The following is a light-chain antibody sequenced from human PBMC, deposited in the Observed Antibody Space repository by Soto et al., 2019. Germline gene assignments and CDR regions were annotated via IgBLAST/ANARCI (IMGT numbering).Light chain of an antibody. Sequence: DIQMTQSPSSLSASVGGRVTISFQASQDIGNFLNGYQHKPGKAPKLVIYGASNLEAGVPSRFSGSGSGTDFTFTISSLQPEDVATYYCQQYEIFPITFGQGTRLEIK. V-gene: IGKV1-33*01. J-gene: IGKJ5*01. CDR3: QQYEIFPIT. CDR2: GAS. CDR1: QDIGNF.